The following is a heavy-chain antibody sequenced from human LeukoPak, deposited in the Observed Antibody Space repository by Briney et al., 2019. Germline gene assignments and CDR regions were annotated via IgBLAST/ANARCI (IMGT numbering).Heavy chain of an antibody. D-gene: IGHD2-2*01. J-gene: IGHJ5*02. CDR1: GYTFTSYY. CDR2: INPSGGST. CDR3: ARDLSIVVVPAAKNWFDP. V-gene: IGHV1-46*01. Sequence: ASVKVSCKASGYTFTSYYMHWVRQAPGQGLAWMGIINPSGGSTSYAQKFQGRVTMTRDTSTSTVYMELSSLRSEDTAVYYCARDLSIVVVPAAKNWFDPWGQGTLVTVSS.